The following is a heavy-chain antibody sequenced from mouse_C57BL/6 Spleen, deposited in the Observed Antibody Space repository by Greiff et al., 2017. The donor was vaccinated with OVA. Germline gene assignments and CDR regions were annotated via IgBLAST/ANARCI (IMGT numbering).Heavy chain of an antibody. V-gene: IGHV1-76*01. Sequence: VQLVESGAELVRPGASVKLSCKASGYTFTDYYINWVKQRPGQGLEWIARIYPGSGNTYYNEKFKGKATLTAEKSSSTAYMQLSSLTSEDSAVYFCARLYYYGSSYDYYAMDYWGQGTSVTVSS. D-gene: IGHD1-1*01. CDR3: ARLYYYGSSYDYYAMDY. J-gene: IGHJ4*01. CDR2: IYPGSGNT. CDR1: GYTFTDYY.